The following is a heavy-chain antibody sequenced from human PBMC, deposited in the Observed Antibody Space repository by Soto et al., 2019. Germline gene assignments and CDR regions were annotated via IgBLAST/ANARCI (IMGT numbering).Heavy chain of an antibody. CDR3: ALLRGYYYFDY. CDR1: GGSVSSGSYY. J-gene: IGHJ4*02. V-gene: IGHV4-61*01. Sequence: SETLSLTCTVSGGSVSSGSYYWRWIRQPPGKGLEWIGYIYYSGSTNYNPSLKSRVTISVDTSKNQFSLKLSSVTAADTAVYYCALLRGYYYFDYWGQGTLVTVSS. D-gene: IGHD3-22*01. CDR2: IYYSGST.